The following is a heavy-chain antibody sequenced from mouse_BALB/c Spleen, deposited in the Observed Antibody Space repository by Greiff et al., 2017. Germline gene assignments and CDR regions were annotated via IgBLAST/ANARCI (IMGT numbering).Heavy chain of an antibody. CDR2: ISNGGGST. D-gene: IGHD1-1*01. CDR3: VTPFYYGSSYGYFDV. Sequence: DVMLVESGGGLVQPGGSLKLSCAASGFTFSSYTMSWVRQTPEKRLEWVAYISNGGGSTYYPDTVKGRFTISRDNAKNTLYLQMSSLKSEDTAMYYCVTPFYYGSSYGYFDVWGAGTTVTVSS. V-gene: IGHV5-12-2*01. CDR1: GFTFSSYT. J-gene: IGHJ1*01.